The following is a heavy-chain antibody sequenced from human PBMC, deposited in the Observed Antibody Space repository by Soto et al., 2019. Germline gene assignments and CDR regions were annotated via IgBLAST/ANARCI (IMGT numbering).Heavy chain of an antibody. J-gene: IGHJ4*02. D-gene: IGHD1-26*01. CDR2: IVVGSGNT. V-gene: IGHV1-58*01. Sequence: QMQLVQSGPEVKKPGTSVKVSCKASTFTFTSSAVQWVRQARGQRLEWIGGIVVGSGNTKYAQNFQERVTITRDMSSRTAYLELSSLSSEDTAVYYCATHREGGTYYFDYWGQGTLLTVSS. CDR3: ATHREGGTYYFDY. CDR1: TFTFTSSA.